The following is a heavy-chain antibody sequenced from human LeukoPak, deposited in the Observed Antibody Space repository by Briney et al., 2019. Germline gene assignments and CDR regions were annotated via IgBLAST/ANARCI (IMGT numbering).Heavy chain of an antibody. D-gene: IGHD6-19*01. CDR3: ARGMRGGSGQYYFDY. CDR2: IYYSGST. Sequence: SETLSLTCTVSGGSISSSSYYWGWIRQPPGKGLEWIGSIYYSGSTYYNPSPKSRVTISVDTSKNQFSLKLSSVTAADTAVYYCARGMRGGSGQYYFDYWGQGTLVTVSS. V-gene: IGHV4-39*07. J-gene: IGHJ4*02. CDR1: GGSISSSSYY.